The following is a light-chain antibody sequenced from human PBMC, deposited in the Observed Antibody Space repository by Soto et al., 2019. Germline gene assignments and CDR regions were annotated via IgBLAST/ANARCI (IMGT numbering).Light chain of an antibody. Sequence: DIQMTQSPSSLSASVGDSVTITCRASQSITVYLNWYQQKAGQAPKILIYAASSLQGGGPSRFRGGGSRTEFTLNISSLQPDDVATDYCQQSYNAPPITFGGGTRL. J-gene: IGKJ4*01. V-gene: IGKV1-39*01. CDR1: QSITVY. CDR3: QQSYNAPPIT. CDR2: AAS.